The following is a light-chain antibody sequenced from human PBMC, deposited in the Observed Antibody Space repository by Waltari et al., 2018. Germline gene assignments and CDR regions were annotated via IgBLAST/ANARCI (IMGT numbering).Light chain of an antibody. CDR3: QQYFNWPPYT. J-gene: IGKJ2*01. CDR2: GAS. Sequence: EIVMTQSPATLSVSPGETVTLSCRASESISVSLGWYSHKPGQPPRLLIYGASTRATGVPARFSGSGSGTEFTLTINSLQSEDFAIYYCQQYFNWPPYTFGQGTKLEIK. V-gene: IGKV3-15*01. CDR1: ESISVS.